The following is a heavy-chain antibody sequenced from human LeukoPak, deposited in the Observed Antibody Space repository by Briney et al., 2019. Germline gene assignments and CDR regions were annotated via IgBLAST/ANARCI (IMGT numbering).Heavy chain of an antibody. Sequence: GGSLRLSCAASGFTFSSYAMHWVRQAPGKGLEWVSFIRYDESNEDYADSVKGRFTISRDNSKNTLYLQMNSLRVEDTAVYYCAKDSSSWSFDYWGRGTLVTVSS. V-gene: IGHV3-30*02. CDR3: AKDSSSWSFDY. J-gene: IGHJ4*02. CDR2: IRYDESNE. CDR1: GFTFSSYA. D-gene: IGHD6-13*01.